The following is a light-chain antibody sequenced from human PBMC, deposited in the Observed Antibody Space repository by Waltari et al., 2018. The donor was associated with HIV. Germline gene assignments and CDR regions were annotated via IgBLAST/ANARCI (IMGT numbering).Light chain of an antibody. Sequence: QTVVTQVPSVTVSPVGPVTFDCTSATPPVSSGHSANWFQQRPGHASRPLIYSSNKKHSWSQSRFPGALGGDTTVHILSAVWPDDEADYYGMLCFRYAYLFGGGTKVTVL. CDR1: TPPVSSGHS. CDR2: SSN. V-gene: IGLV7-43*01. CDR3: MLCFRYAYL. J-gene: IGLJ2*01.